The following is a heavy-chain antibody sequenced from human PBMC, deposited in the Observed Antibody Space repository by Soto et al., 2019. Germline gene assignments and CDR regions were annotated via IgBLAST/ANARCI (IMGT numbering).Heavy chain of an antibody. CDR2: IDPEGTQT. CDR1: GFDFSYYW. CDR3: TRGLRPSSAGTGAY. Sequence: GGSLRLSCVTSGFDFSYYWIHWIRQAPGKGLVWVSRIDPEGTQTNYADSMKDRFTVSRDNAKDTAYLQMDSLTADDTALYYCTRGLRPSSAGTGAYWGPGTLVTVSS. V-gene: IGHV3-74*01. J-gene: IGHJ4*02. D-gene: IGHD1-1*01.